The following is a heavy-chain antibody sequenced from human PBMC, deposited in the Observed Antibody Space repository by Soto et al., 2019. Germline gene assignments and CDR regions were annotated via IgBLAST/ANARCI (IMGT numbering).Heavy chain of an antibody. J-gene: IGHJ4*02. V-gene: IGHV3-33*01. D-gene: IGHD2-8*01. CDR2: IWYDGSYK. Sequence: ESGGGVVQPGRSLRLSCAASGFTFSHHGMHWVRQAPGKGLEWVAVIWYDGSYKYYADSVKGRFTISRDNSKNTLYLQMNSLRAEDTALYYCARQDMVSYYFDSWGQGTLVTVSS. CDR3: ARQDMVSYYFDS. CDR1: GFTFSHHG.